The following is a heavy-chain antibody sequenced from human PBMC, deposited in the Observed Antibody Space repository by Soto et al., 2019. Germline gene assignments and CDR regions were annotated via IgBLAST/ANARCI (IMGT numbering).Heavy chain of an antibody. J-gene: IGHJ2*01. CDR3: AKVAGGLGYFDL. D-gene: IGHD3-16*01. Sequence: GGSLRLSCIASGFTFSDYAMTWVRQAPGKGLEWVATISATGGNIEYTDSLKGRFTISRDNSKNTLYLQLNGLTSDDTAVHYCAKVAGGLGYFDLWGRGTLVTVSS. CDR1: GFTFSDYA. V-gene: IGHV3-23*01. CDR2: ISATGGNI.